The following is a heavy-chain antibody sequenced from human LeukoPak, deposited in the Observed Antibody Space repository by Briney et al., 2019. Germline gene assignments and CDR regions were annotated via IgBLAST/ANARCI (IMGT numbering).Heavy chain of an antibody. V-gene: IGHV4-39*01. CDR1: AASISSATYN. J-gene: IGHJ4*02. Sequence: SETLSLTCTVSAASISSATYNWGWIRQPPRKGLEWIATIYYDGTTYYNPSLQSRVTISLDTSTNQFYLKLYFVTAADTAVYYCARHCRSESYPRYPDHWGQGTLVTVSS. D-gene: IGHD1-26*01. CDR2: IYYDGTT. CDR3: ARHCRSESYPRYPDH.